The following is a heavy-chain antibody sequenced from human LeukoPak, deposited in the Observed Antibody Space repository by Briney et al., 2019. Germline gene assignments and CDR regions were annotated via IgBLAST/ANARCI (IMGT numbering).Heavy chain of an antibody. CDR2: IHHSKGT. CDR3: VRATAAGSGRAFDY. CDR1: GESVSDYY. V-gene: IGHV4-34*01. J-gene: IGHJ4*02. D-gene: IGHD3-10*01. Sequence: SETLSLTCAVYGESVSDYYWTWIRQFPGKGLEWIGEIHHSKGTNYNPSLKSRLTMSVDRSKNQFSLKLSSVTAADTAIYYCVRATAAGSGRAFDYWAQGSLVPVSS.